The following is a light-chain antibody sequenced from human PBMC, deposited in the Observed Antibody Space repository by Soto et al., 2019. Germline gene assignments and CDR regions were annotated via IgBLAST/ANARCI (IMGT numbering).Light chain of an antibody. V-gene: IGKV3-11*01. CDR3: QHRRKSFYT. CDR2: DAS. J-gene: IGKJ2*01. CDR1: QDLAMF. Sequence: EIVLIQSPATLSLSPGDRATLSCRASQDLAMFLAWYQQKPGQPPRLLIHDASNRAAGIPARFSGSGSGTDFTLTVSAIDPEDFAIYYCQHRRKSFYTFGQGTRLEI.